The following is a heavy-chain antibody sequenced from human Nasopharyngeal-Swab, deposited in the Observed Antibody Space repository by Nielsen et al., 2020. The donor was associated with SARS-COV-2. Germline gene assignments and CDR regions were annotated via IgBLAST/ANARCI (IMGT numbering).Heavy chain of an antibody. Sequence: GESLKISCEASGLPSRPYGIHWVRQAPGKGLSWVAVIWYDGKNQNYADSVKGRFTISRDSAKSTVYLQMNSLRGEDTAVYYCARSISTDGNFDFWGQGTLVTVSS. CDR2: IWYDGKNQ. V-gene: IGHV3-33*01. CDR1: GLPSRPYG. D-gene: IGHD2-21*01. CDR3: ARSISTDGNFDF. J-gene: IGHJ4*02.